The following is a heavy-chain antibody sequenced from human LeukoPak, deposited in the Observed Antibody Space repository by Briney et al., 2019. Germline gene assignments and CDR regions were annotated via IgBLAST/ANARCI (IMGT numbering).Heavy chain of an antibody. J-gene: IGHJ4*02. D-gene: IGHD1-26*01. V-gene: IGHV3-7*01. CDR1: GFPFSRDW. Sequence: GGSLRLSCVASGFPFSRDWTNWVRQAPGKGLEWVANINQDGRKKNFVDSVKGRFTISRDNAKSSVYLQMDNLRAEDTAVYYCARDPNDIEGVNLDYWGQGTLVIVSS. CDR2: INQDGRKK. CDR3: ARDPNDIEGVNLDY.